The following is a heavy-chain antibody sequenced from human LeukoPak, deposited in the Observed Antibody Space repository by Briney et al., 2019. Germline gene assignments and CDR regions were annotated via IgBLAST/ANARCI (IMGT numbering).Heavy chain of an antibody. Sequence: GGSLRLSCAASGFTFSSYAMSWVRQAPGKGLEWVSAISGSGGSTYYADSVKGRFTISRDNSKNTLYLQMNSLRAEDTAVYYCAKDWLAFGGVIAPGYWGQGTLVTVPS. V-gene: IGHV3-23*01. CDR2: ISGSGGST. CDR1: GFTFSSYA. J-gene: IGHJ4*02. D-gene: IGHD3-16*02. CDR3: AKDWLAFGGVIAPGY.